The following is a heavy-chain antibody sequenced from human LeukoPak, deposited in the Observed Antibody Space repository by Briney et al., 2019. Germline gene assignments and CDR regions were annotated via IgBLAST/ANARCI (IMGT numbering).Heavy chain of an antibody. J-gene: IGHJ4*02. D-gene: IGHD4-11*01. CDR1: GFTFSDYW. CDR2: ISSDGSRV. V-gene: IGHV3-74*01. CDR3: IRATRGSVDS. Sequence: GGSLRLSCAASGFTFSDYWMHWVRQAPGKGLVWVSRISSDGSRVTYADSVKGRFTISRDNAKNTLYLQMNSLRAGDTSVYYCIRATRGSVDSWGQGTLVTVSS.